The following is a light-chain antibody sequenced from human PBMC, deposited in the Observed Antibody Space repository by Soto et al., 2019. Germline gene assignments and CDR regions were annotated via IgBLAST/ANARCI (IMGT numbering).Light chain of an antibody. V-gene: IGKV1-5*03. J-gene: IGKJ2*01. CDR1: QSISSW. Sequence: DIQMTQSPSTLSASVGDRVTITCRASQSISSWLAWYQQKPGKAPKILIYRASSLESGVPSRFSGSGAGTEFTLTISSLQPDDFATYYCQLYSDYPYTFGQGTKLEIK. CDR2: RAS. CDR3: QLYSDYPYT.